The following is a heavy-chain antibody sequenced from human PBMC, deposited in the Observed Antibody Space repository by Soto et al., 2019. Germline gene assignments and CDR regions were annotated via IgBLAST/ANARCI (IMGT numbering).Heavy chain of an antibody. J-gene: IGHJ4*02. V-gene: IGHV1-69*08. Sequence: VQLVQSGAEVKKPGSSVKVSCKASGGTFSSYTISWVRQAPGQGLEWMGRIIPILGIANYAQKFQGRVTITADKSTSTAYMELSSLRSEDTAVYYCARDRGLLWFGELPRAPFDYWGQGTLVTVSS. D-gene: IGHD3-10*01. CDR1: GGTFSSYT. CDR3: ARDRGLLWFGELPRAPFDY. CDR2: IIPILGIA.